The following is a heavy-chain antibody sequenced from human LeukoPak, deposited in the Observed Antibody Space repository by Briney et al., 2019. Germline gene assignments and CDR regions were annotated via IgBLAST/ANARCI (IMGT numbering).Heavy chain of an antibody. J-gene: IGHJ4*02. V-gene: IGHV3-11*06. CDR3: ARAREGGYGPETVDS. CDR2: ISSSSSYT. CDR1: GFTFSDYY. Sequence: KPGGSLRLSCAASGFTFSDYYMSWIRQAPGKGLEWVSYISSSSSYTNYADSVKGRFTISRDNAKNSLYLQLNSLRVEDTAVYYCARAREGGYGPETVDSWGQGTLVTVSS. D-gene: IGHD5-18*01.